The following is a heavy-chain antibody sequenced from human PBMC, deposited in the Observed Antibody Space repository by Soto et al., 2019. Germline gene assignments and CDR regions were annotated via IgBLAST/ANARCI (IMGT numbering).Heavy chain of an antibody. CDR3: ARDRYYYDSSGYYYPYYYYGMDV. Sequence: SETLSLTCAVYVGSFSGYYWSWIRHPPGKGLEWIGEINHSGSTNYNPSLKSRVTISVDPCKKQFSLKLSSVTDEDTAVYYCARDRYYYDSSGYYYPYYYYGMDVWGQGTPVTVSS. CDR1: VGSFSGYY. CDR2: INHSGST. J-gene: IGHJ6*02. D-gene: IGHD3-22*01. V-gene: IGHV4-34*01.